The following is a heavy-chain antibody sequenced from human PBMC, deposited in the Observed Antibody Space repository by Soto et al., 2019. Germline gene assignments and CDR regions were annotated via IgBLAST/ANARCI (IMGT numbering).Heavy chain of an antibody. CDR2: ISAYNGNT. CDR3: AREGPPEDY. V-gene: IGHV1-18*01. Sequence: VQLVQSGAEVKKPGASVKVSCKASGYTFTSYAITWVRQAPGPGLEWMGWISAYNGNTKYAQKVQGRVTMTTDTTPSTAYMELRSLRSDDTAGYYCAREGPPEDYWGQGTLVTVSS. J-gene: IGHJ4*02. CDR1: GYTFTSYA.